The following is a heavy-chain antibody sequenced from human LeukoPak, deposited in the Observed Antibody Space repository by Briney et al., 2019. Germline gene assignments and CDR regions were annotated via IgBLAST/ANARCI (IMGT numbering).Heavy chain of an antibody. CDR3: AHSKELLWFGELPSGTYYFDY. D-gene: IGHD3-10*01. CDR1: GFSLSTNGVG. CDR2: IYWNDDK. Sequence: SGPTLVNPTQTLTLTCTFSGFSLSTNGVGVGWIRQPPGKALEWLALIYWNDDKRYSPSLKNRLTVTKDTSKNQVVLTMTNMDPVDTATYYCAHSKELLWFGELPSGTYYFDYWGQGTLVTVSS. V-gene: IGHV2-5*01. J-gene: IGHJ4*02.